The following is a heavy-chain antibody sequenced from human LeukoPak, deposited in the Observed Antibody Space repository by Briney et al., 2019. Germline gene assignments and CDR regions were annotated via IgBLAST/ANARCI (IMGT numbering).Heavy chain of an antibody. V-gene: IGHV3-9*01. J-gene: IGHJ3*02. CDR3: AKGWGGTAMDLWVAFDI. CDR1: GFTFDDYA. CDR2: ISWNSGSI. Sequence: GRSLRLSCAASGFTFDDYAMHWVRQAPGKGLEWVSGISWNSGSIGYADSVKGRFTISRDNAKNSLYLQMNSLRAEDTALYYCAKGWGGTAMDLWVAFDIWGQGTMVTVSS. D-gene: IGHD5-18*01.